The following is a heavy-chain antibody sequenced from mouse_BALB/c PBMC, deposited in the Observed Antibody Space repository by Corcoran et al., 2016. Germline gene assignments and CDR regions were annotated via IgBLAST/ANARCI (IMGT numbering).Heavy chain of an antibody. CDR1: GYAFTNYE. V-gene: IGHV9-1*02. D-gene: IGHD1-1*01. CDR3: ARTYYGSTWFAY. Sequence: QIQLVQSGPELKKPGETVKISCKVSGYAFTNYEMNWMKQAPGKGLKWMGWINTYTGEPTYADDFKGRFAFSLETSANTAYLQINNLKNEDMATYFCARTYYGSTWFAYWGQGTLVTVSA. CDR2: INTYTGEP. J-gene: IGHJ3*01.